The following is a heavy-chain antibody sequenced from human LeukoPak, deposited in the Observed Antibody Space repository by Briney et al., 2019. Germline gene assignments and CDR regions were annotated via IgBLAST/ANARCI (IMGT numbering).Heavy chain of an antibody. J-gene: IGHJ4*02. CDR1: GRSFSGYY. D-gene: IGHD1-26*01. CDR2: INHSGST. Sequence: PSETLSLTCAVYGRSFSGYYWSWIRQPPGKGLEWIGEINHSGSTNYNQSLKSRVTISVDTSKNQFSLKLSSVTAADTAVYYCARLVGARAYWGQGTLVTVSS. CDR3: ARLVGARAY. V-gene: IGHV4-34*01.